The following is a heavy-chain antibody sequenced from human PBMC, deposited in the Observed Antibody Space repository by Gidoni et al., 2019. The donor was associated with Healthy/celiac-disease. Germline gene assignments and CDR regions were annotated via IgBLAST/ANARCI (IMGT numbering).Heavy chain of an antibody. J-gene: IGHJ6*03. D-gene: IGHD1-26*01. CDR1: GYTFPSYA. CDR2: INAGNGNT. Sequence: QVQLVQSGAEVKKPGASVKVSCKASGYTFPSYAMHWVRQAPGQRLEWMGWINAGNGNTKYSQKFQGRVTITRDTSASTAYMELSSLRSEDTAVYYCASPSVGAPPYYYYMDVWGKGTTVTVSS. CDR3: ASPSVGAPPYYYYMDV. V-gene: IGHV1-3*01.